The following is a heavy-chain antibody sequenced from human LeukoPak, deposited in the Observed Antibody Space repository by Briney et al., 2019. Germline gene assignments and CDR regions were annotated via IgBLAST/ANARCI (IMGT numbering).Heavy chain of an antibody. V-gene: IGHV4-4*07. CDR3: ARDYYGSDDLNWFDP. D-gene: IGHD3-10*01. Sequence: PSETLSLTCTVSGGSISSYYWSWIRQPAGKGLEWIGRIYTSGSTNYNPSLKSRVTMSVDTSKNQFSLKLSSVTAADTAVYYCARDYYGSDDLNWFDPWGQGTLVTVSS. CDR1: GGSISSYY. J-gene: IGHJ5*02. CDR2: IYTSGST.